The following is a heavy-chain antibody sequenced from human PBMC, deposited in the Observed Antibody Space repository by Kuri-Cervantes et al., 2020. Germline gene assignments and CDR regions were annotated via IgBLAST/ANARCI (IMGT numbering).Heavy chain of an antibody. J-gene: IGHJ6*02. CDR2: ISAYNGNT. CDR3: ARETPHSGSYLSYYYGMDV. CDR1: GYTFTSYD. D-gene: IGHD1-26*01. Sequence: ASVKVSCKASGYTFTSYDISWVRQAPGQGLEWMGWISAYNGNTNYAQKLQGRVTMTTDTSTSTAYMELRSLRSDDTAVYYCARETPHSGSYLSYYYGMDVWGQGTTVTVSS. V-gene: IGHV1-18*01.